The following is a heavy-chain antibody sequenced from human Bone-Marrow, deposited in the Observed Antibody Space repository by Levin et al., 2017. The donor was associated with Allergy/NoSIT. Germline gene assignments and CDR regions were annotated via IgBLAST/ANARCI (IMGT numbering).Heavy chain of an antibody. Sequence: GGSLRLSCGASGFTFNNAWMNWVRQAPGKGLEWVGLIKTNADGWTIDYSAPVKGRFTISRDDSTNTLYLQMNSLKPEDTAVYYCTSGDYDFWSGYYSFEFWGQGTLVTVSS. V-gene: IGHV3-15*01. CDR2: IKTNADGWTI. CDR3: TSGDYDFWSGYYSFEF. D-gene: IGHD3-3*01. CDR1: GFTFNNAW. J-gene: IGHJ4*02.